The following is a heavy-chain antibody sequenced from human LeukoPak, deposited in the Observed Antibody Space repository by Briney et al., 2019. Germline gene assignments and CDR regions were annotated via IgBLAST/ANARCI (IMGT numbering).Heavy chain of an antibody. D-gene: IGHD3-22*01. CDR2: IKQDGSEK. V-gene: IGHV3-7*01. Sequence: GGSLRLSCAASGITFSSYWMSWVRQAPGKGLEWVANIKQDGSEKYYVDSVKGRFTISRDNAKNSLYLQMNSLRAEDTAVYYCARDTPPHYYDSSGQDAFDIWGQGTMVTVSS. J-gene: IGHJ3*02. CDR3: ARDTPPHYYDSSGQDAFDI. CDR1: GITFSSYW.